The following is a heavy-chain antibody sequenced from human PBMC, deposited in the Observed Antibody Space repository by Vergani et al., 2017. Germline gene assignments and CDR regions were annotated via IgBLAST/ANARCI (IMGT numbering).Heavy chain of an antibody. V-gene: IGHV4-34*01. CDR1: GGSFSGYY. D-gene: IGHD5-12*01. CDR2: INHSGST. CDR3: AREVVATIMGYYYYYGMDV. Sequence: QVQLQQWGAGLLKPSETLSLTCAVHGGSFSGYYWSWIRQPPGKGLEWIGEINHSGSTNYNPSLKSRVTISVDTSKNQFSLKLSSVTAADTAVYYCAREVVATIMGYYYYYGMDVWGQGTTVTVSS. J-gene: IGHJ6*02.